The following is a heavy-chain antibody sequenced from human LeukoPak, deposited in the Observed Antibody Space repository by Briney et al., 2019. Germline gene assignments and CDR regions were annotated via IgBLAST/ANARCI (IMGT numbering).Heavy chain of an antibody. CDR2: IYYSGST. Sequence: SETLSLTCTVSGGSISGYYWSWIRQPPGKGLDWIGYIYYSGSTNYNPSLKSRVTILVDTSKNQFSLKLSSVTAADTAVYYCARHVLHTNWFDPWGQGTLVTVSS. J-gene: IGHJ5*02. D-gene: IGHD2/OR15-2a*01. CDR1: GGSISGYY. CDR3: ARHVLHTNWFDP. V-gene: IGHV4-59*08.